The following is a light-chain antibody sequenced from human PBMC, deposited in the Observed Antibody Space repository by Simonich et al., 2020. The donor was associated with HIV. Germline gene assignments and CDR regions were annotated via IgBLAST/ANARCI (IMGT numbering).Light chain of an antibody. V-gene: IGLV2-14*01. J-gene: IGLJ3*02. CDR1: SSDVGGYKF. Sequence: QSALTQPASVSGSPGQSITISCTGTSSDVGGYKFVSWYQQHQGKAPKLMIYDVSKRPSGVSNRFSGSKSGNTASLTISGLQAEDEADYYCSSYTSSSTWVFGGGTKLTVL. CDR2: DVS. CDR3: SSYTSSSTWV.